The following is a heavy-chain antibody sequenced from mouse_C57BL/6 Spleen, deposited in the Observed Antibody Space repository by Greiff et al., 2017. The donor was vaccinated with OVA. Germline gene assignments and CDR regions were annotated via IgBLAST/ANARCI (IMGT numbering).Heavy chain of an antibody. CDR1: GFTFSRYA. D-gene: IGHD1-1*01. J-gene: IGHJ2*01. Sequence: EVMLVESGGGLVKPGGSLKLSCAASGFTFSRYAMSWVRQTPEKRLAWVATISDGGSYTYYPDNVKGRFTISRDNAKNTLYLQMSHLKSEDTAMYYCATTVVASYYFDYWGQGTTLTVSS. V-gene: IGHV5-4*03. CDR2: ISDGGSYT. CDR3: ATTVVASYYFDY.